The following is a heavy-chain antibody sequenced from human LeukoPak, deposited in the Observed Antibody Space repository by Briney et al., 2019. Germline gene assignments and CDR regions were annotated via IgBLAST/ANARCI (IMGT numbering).Heavy chain of an antibody. V-gene: IGHV3-7*01. CDR1: GFTFSSYW. Sequence: PGGSLRLSCAASGFTFSSYWMSWVRQAPGKGLEWVANIKHDGSVQYCVDSVKGRFTISRDNAKNSLYLQMNSLRVEDTAVYYCARAYSERYGLGYYYMDLWGKGTTVTVSS. J-gene: IGHJ6*03. CDR2: IKHDGSVQ. D-gene: IGHD1-26*01. CDR3: ARAYSERYGLGYYYMDL.